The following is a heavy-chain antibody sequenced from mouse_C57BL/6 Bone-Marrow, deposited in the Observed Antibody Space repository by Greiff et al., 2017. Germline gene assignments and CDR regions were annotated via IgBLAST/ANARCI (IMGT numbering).Heavy chain of an antibody. CDR1: GYTFTSYW. J-gene: IGHJ2*01. V-gene: IGHV1-59*01. CDR3: ARSDGYYLYYFDY. Sequence: VQLQQPGAELVRPGTSVKLSCKASGYTFTSYWMHWVKQRPGQGLEWIGVIDPSDSYTNYNQKFKGKATLTVDTSSSTAYMQLSSLTSEDSAVYYCARSDGYYLYYFDYGGRGTTLTVSS. CDR2: IDPSDSYT. D-gene: IGHD2-3*01.